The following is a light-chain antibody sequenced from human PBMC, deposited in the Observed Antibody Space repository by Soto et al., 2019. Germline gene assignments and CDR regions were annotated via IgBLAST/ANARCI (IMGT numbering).Light chain of an antibody. Sequence: QSVLTQPASVSGSPGQSITISCTGTTSDVGSHNFVSWYQQLPGKAPKLLIYEVTNRPSGTSNRFSGSKSANTASLTISGLQAEDEADYYCSSFTNSILVFGGGTKLTVL. CDR1: TSDVGSHNF. CDR3: SSFTNSILV. V-gene: IGLV2-14*01. CDR2: EVT. J-gene: IGLJ3*02.